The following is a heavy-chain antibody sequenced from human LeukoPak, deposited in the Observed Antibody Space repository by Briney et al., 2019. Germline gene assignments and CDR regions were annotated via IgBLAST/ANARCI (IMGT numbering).Heavy chain of an antibody. V-gene: IGHV3-66*01. CDR2: IYSGGST. CDR1: GFTVSSNY. Sequence: GGSLRLSCAASGFTVSSNYMSWVRQAPGKGLEWVSVIYSGGSTYYADSVKGRFTISRDNSKNTPYLQMNSLRAEDTAVYYCARAEPAAGPGYFDYWGQGTLGTVSS. J-gene: IGHJ4*02. D-gene: IGHD6-13*01. CDR3: ARAEPAAGPGYFDY.